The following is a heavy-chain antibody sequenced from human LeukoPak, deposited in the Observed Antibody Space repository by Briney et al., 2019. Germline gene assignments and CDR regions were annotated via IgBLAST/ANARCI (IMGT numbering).Heavy chain of an antibody. Sequence: ASVKVSCKASGYTFTGYYMHWVRQAPGQGLEWMGWINPNSGGTNYAQKFQGRVTITADESTSTAYMELSSLRSEDTSVYYCARGLRDHGSGNRYYYYYYYMDVWGKGTTVTISS. J-gene: IGHJ6*03. CDR2: INPNSGGT. D-gene: IGHD3-10*01. CDR3: ARGLRDHGSGNRYYYYYYYMDV. CDR1: GYTFTGYY. V-gene: IGHV1-2*02.